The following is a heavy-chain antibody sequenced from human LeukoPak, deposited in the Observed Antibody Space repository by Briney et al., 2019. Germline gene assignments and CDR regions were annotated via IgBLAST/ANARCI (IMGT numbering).Heavy chain of an antibody. CDR1: GFTFSSYA. J-gene: IGHJ4*02. CDR3: ARGMVRGVIITTPRTFDY. D-gene: IGHD3-10*01. CDR2: ISYDGSNK. V-gene: IGHV3-30*04. Sequence: GGSLRLSCAASGFTFSSYAMHWVRQAPGKGLEWVAVISYDGSNKYYADSVKGRFTISRDNSKNTLYLQMNSLRAEDTAVYYCARGMVRGVIITTPRTFDYWGQGTLVTVSS.